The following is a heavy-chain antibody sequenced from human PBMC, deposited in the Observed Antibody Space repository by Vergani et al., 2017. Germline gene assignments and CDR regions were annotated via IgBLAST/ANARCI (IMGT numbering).Heavy chain of an antibody. V-gene: IGHV1-46*03. Sequence: QVQLVQSGAEVGKPGASVKISCKASGYTFTAYYIHWVRQAPEQGLEWVGVISPDGFSTFYAQKFQGRVTITRDTSTSTVYVEVTSLRSDDTAVYYCAREPPHTGFFDCWGQGTLVTVSS. J-gene: IGHJ4*02. CDR1: GYTFTAYY. CDR2: ISPDGFST. D-gene: IGHD2-8*02. CDR3: AREPPHTGFFDC.